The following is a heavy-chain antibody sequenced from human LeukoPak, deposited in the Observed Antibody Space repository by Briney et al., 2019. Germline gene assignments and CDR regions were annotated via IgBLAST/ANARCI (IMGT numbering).Heavy chain of an antibody. V-gene: IGHV4-39*07. CDR3: ARDDGYNYRY. J-gene: IGHJ4*02. Sequence: SETLSLTCTVSGGSISSSSYYWGWIRQPPGKGLEWIGSIYYSGSTYYNPSLKSRVTISVDTSKNQFSLKLSSVTAADTAVYYCARDDGYNYRYWGQGTLVTVSS. CDR1: GGSISSSSYY. CDR2: IYYSGST. D-gene: IGHD5-24*01.